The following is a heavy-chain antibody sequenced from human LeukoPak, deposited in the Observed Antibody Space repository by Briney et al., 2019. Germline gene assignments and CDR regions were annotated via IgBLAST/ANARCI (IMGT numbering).Heavy chain of an antibody. Sequence: SETLSLTCTVSGGSISSSSYYWGWIRQPPGTGLEWIGSIYYSGSTYYNPSLKSRVTISVDTSKNQFSLKLSSVTAADTAVYYCASLSSGYTPPIDYWGQGTLVTVSS. CDR3: ASLSSGYTPPIDY. J-gene: IGHJ4*02. CDR2: IYYSGST. V-gene: IGHV4-39*01. D-gene: IGHD3-22*01. CDR1: GGSISSSSYY.